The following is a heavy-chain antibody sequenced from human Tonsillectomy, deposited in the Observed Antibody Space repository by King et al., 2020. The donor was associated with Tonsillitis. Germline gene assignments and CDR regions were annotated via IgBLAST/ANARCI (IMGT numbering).Heavy chain of an antibody. CDR3: ARDVKMGSFGVRTQADNNWFDP. Sequence: QLVQSGAEVRKPGSSVKVSCQASGGTFINDAISWVRQAPGQGLEWMGGIIPIFSTANYAQKFQGRVTITADESTSTAYMELTSLKSEDTAVYYCARDVKMGSFGVRTQADNNWFDPWGQGTLVTVSS. J-gene: IGHJ5*02. D-gene: IGHD3-3*01. CDR2: IIPIFSTA. CDR1: GGTFINDA. V-gene: IGHV1-69*01.